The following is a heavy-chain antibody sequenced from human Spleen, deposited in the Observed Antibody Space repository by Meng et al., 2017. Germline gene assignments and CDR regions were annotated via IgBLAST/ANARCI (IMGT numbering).Heavy chain of an antibody. Sequence: ASVKVSCKASGYTFTGYYMHWVRQAPGQGLEWMGIINPRDGTTYYAQKFQGRVTMTRDTSTSTVYMELSSLRSEDTAVYYCARADVDTAIYYWGQGTLVTVSS. J-gene: IGHJ4*02. CDR3: ARADVDTAIYY. V-gene: IGHV1-46*01. CDR1: GYTFTGYY. D-gene: IGHD5-18*01. CDR2: INPRDGTT.